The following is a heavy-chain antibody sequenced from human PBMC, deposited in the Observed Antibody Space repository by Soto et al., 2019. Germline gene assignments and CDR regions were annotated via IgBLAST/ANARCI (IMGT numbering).Heavy chain of an antibody. Sequence: SETLSLTCAVSGYSIRSGYYWGWIRQPPGKGLEWIGSIYYSGETYYNPSLKSRVTMLVDTSKNQFSLKLSSVTAADTAVYYCARGGVNIPGDYGMEVWGQGTTVTVSS. CDR2: IYYSGET. D-gene: IGHD2-2*02. V-gene: IGHV4-38-2*01. J-gene: IGHJ6*02. CDR3: ARGGVNIPGDYGMEV. CDR1: GYSIRSGYY.